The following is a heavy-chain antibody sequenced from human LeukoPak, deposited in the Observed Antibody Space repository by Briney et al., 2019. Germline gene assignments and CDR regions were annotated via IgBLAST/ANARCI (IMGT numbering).Heavy chain of an antibody. CDR1: GGSISSYY. D-gene: IGHD6-19*01. J-gene: IGHJ4*02. CDR3: ASEAVAGSLFDY. CDR2: IYTSGST. Sequence: SETLSLTCTVSGGSISSYYWSWIRQPAGKGLEWIGRIYTSGSTNYNPSLKSRVTMSVDTSKNQFSLKLSSVTAADTAVYYCASEAVAGSLFDYWGQGTLVTVSS. V-gene: IGHV4-4*07.